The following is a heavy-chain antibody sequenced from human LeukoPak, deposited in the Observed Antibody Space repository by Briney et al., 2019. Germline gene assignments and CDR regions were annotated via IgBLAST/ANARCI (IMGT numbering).Heavy chain of an antibody. Sequence: SVKVSCKASGGTFSSYAISWVRQAPGRGLEWMGGIIPIFGTANYAQKFQGRVTITADESTSTAYMELSSLKSDDTAVYYCARASTLAAPGAVPNDYWGQGTLVTVSS. V-gene: IGHV1-69*13. CDR1: GGTFSSYA. CDR2: IIPIFGTA. J-gene: IGHJ4*02. D-gene: IGHD6-13*01. CDR3: ARASTLAAPGAVPNDY.